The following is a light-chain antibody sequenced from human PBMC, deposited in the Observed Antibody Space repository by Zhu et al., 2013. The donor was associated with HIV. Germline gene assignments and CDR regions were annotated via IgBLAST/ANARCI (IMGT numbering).Light chain of an antibody. CDR2: EVS. Sequence: QSALTQPASVSGSPGQSITISCTGTSSDVGGYNYVSWYQQHPGKAPKLMIYEVSNRPSGVSNRFSGSKSGNTAPLTISGLQAEDEADYYCSSYTSSSPLFGGGTKLTVL. CDR1: SSDVGGYNY. V-gene: IGLV2-14*01. CDR3: SSYTSSSPL. J-gene: IGLJ2*01.